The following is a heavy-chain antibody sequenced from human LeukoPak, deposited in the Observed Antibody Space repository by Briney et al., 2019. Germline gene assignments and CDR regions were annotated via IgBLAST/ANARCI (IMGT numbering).Heavy chain of an antibody. V-gene: IGHV1-69*05. CDR3: ARERRYSSSSGYYFDY. CDR2: IIPIFGTA. D-gene: IGHD6-6*01. Sequence: SVKVSCKASGGTFSSYAISWVRQAPGQGLEWMGGIIPIFGTANYAQKFQGRVTITTDESTSTAYMELSSLRSEDTAVYYCARERRYSSSSGYYFDYWGQGTLVTVSS. CDR1: GGTFSSYA. J-gene: IGHJ4*02.